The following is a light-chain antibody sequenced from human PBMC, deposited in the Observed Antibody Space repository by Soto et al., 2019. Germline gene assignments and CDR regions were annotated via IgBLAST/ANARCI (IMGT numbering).Light chain of an antibody. CDR2: GAS. V-gene: IGKV3-20*01. Sequence: EIVLPQSPGTLSLSPGERATLSCRASQSVSNNYLAWYQQKPGQAPRLLIYGASNRATGIPDRFSGSGSGTDFTLTISRLEPEDFAVYYCQQYGSSGTFGQGTKVGI. CDR3: QQYGSSGT. J-gene: IGKJ1*01. CDR1: QSVSNNY.